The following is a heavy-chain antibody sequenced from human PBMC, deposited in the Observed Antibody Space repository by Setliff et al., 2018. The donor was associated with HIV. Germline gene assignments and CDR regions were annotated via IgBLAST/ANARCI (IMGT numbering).Heavy chain of an antibody. CDR1: GGSVSSGSYY. D-gene: IGHD3-10*01. CDR3: ASLDGSESPYIYYYYMDV. J-gene: IGHJ6*03. Sequence: SETLSLTCSVSGGSVSSGSYYWGWIRQPPGKGLEWIGTLYFTGSTYYNPSLKSRVTISVDTSKNQFSLKMTSVTAADTAVYYCASLDGSESPYIYYYYMDVWGKGTAVTVS. V-gene: IGHV4-39*01. CDR2: LYFTGST.